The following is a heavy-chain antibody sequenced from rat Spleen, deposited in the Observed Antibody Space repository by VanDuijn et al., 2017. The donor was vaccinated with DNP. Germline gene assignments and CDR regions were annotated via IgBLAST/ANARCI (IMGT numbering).Heavy chain of an antibody. D-gene: IGHD1-2*01. CDR2: IGSAAYAP. J-gene: IGHJ2*01. CDR3: ATPAYSGYFDY. Sequence: EVQLVESGGGLVQPGRSLKLSCAASGFTFSAYYLAWVRQAPAKGLEWVAYIGSAAYAPYYRDSVKGRLTISRDHAQSNLFLQMDSLRSEDTATYYCATPAYSGYFDYWGQGVMVTVSS. V-gene: IGHV5-20*01. CDR1: GFTFSAYY.